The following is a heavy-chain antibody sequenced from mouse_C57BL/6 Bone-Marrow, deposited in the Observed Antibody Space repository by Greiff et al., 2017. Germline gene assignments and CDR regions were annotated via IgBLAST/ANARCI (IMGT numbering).Heavy chain of an antibody. V-gene: IGHV1-53*01. CDR3: ARGRWLLKDFDV. CDR2: INPSNGGP. CDR1: GYTFTSYW. D-gene: IGHD2-3*01. Sequence: VQLQQPGAELVKPGASVTLSCKASGYTFTSYWLHWVQQRPGKGLEWIGNINPSNGGPTYNEQFKSKATLTVDKSSSTAYMPLSSLTSEDSAVYYCARGRWLLKDFDVWGTGTTVTVSS. J-gene: IGHJ1*03.